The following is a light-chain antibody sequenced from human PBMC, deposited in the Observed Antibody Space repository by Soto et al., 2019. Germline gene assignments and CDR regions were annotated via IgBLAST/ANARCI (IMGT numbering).Light chain of an antibody. CDR1: SSDVGAYNS. V-gene: IGLV2-14*01. CDR3: SSYTTGVTYV. CDR2: DVS. Sequence: QSALTQPASVSGSPGQSITISCTGTSSDVGAYNSVSWYQQHPGKAPKLIIYDVSTRPSGISDRFSGSKSGNMASLTISGLQAEDESDYYCSSYTTGVTYVFGTGTKLTVL. J-gene: IGLJ1*01.